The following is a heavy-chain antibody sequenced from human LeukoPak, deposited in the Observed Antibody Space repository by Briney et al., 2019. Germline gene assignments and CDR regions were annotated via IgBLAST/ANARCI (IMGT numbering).Heavy chain of an antibody. CDR2: ISSSGSTI. CDR1: GFTFSSYE. J-gene: IGHJ6*03. Sequence: GGSLRLSCAASGFTFSSYEMNWVRQAPGKGLEWVSYISSSGSTIYYADSVKGRFTISRDNAKNSLYLQMNSLRAEDTAVYYCTTDYYDFWSGYYNYYYMDVWGKGTTVTVSS. D-gene: IGHD3-3*01. V-gene: IGHV3-48*03. CDR3: TTDYYDFWSGYYNYYYMDV.